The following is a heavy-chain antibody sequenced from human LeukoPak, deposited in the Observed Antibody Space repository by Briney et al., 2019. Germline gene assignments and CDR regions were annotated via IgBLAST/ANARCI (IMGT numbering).Heavy chain of an antibody. CDR2: TYYRSEWYT. D-gene: IGHD6-13*01. Sequence: SQTLSLTCAISGDSFSSNSAAWSWLRQSPSRGLEWLGRTYYRSEWYTEYAVSVKSLITINPDTSKNQFSLQLNSVTPEDTAVYYCARGSYTSTWFWGQGTLVTVSS. V-gene: IGHV6-1*01. J-gene: IGHJ4*02. CDR1: GDSFSSNSAA. CDR3: ARGSYTSTWF.